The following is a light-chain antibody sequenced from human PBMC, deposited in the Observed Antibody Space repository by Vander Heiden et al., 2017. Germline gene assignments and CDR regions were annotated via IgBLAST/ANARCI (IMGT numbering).Light chain of an antibody. CDR3: GNSDSSLSAVV. V-gene: IGLV1-51*01. J-gene: IGLJ2*01. CDR2: DDN. CDR1: SSNMGNNL. Sequence: QSVLTQPPSVSAAPGQKVTVSCSESSSNMGNNLVAWSQQPPATEPKRLMIDDNRRPSGVPDRCSCGKTGTNATPGTNGGQTGEEADDYCGNSDSSLSAVVFGGGTKVTVL.